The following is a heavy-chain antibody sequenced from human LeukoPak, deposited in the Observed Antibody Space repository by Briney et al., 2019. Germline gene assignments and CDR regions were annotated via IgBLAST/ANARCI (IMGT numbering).Heavy chain of an antibody. CDR3: ASPTPYDSNTEYFQH. J-gene: IGHJ1*01. Sequence: ASETLSLTCTVSGGSISSSSYYWGWIRQPPGKGLEWIGSIYYSGSTYYNPSLKSRVTISVDTSKNQFSLKLSSVTAADTAVYYCASPTPYDSNTEYFQHWGQGTLVTVSS. CDR1: GGSISSSSYY. D-gene: IGHD3-22*01. V-gene: IGHV4-39*01. CDR2: IYYSGST.